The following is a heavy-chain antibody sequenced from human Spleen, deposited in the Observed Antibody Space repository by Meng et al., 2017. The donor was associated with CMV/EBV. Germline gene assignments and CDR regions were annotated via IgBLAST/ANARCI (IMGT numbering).Heavy chain of an antibody. CDR1: FSRYW. CDR3: ARMERGLWFGELLPPRFDY. D-gene: IGHD3-10*01. J-gene: IGHJ4*02. Sequence: FSRYWMDSVRQAPGKGLVWVSRINSGGSSTSYADSVQGRFPISRDNAKNTLYLQMNSLRAEDTAVYYCARMERGLWFGELLPPRFDYWGQGTLVTVSS. CDR2: INSGGSST. V-gene: IGHV3-74*01.